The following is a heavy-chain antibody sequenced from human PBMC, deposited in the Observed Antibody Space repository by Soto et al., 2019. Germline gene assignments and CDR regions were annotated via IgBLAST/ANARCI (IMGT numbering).Heavy chain of an antibody. CDR2: INHSGST. V-gene: IGHV4-34*01. CDR1: GGSFSGYY. J-gene: IGHJ4*02. Sequence: SETLSLTCAVCGGSFSGYYWSWIRQPPGKGLEWIGEINHSGSTNYNPSLKSRVTISVDTSKNQFSLKLSSVTAADTAVYYCARTIIVVVTAFDYWGQGTLVTVSS. D-gene: IGHD2-21*02. CDR3: ARTIIVVVTAFDY.